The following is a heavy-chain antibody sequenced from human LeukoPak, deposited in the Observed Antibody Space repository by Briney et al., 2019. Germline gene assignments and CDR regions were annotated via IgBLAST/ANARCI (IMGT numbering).Heavy chain of an antibody. CDR3: ARQASIAARPPFPLGWFDP. Sequence: GESMKISCKGSGYSFTSYWIGWVSQMPAKGLEWMGVIYPGDSDTRYSPSFQGQVTISADKSISTAYLQWSSLKASDTAMYYCARQASIAARPPFPLGWFDPWGQGTLVTVSS. D-gene: IGHD6-6*01. CDR2: IYPGDSDT. V-gene: IGHV5-51*01. CDR1: GYSFTSYW. J-gene: IGHJ5*02.